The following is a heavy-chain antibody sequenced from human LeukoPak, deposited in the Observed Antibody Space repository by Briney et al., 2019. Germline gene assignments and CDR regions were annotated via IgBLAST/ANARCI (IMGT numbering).Heavy chain of an antibody. D-gene: IGHD2-15*01. CDR3: AKEVVAATGGYFDY. CDR1: GFTFSSYS. J-gene: IGHJ4*02. Sequence: GGSLRLSCAASGFTFSSYSMNWVRQAPGKGLEWVSSISSSSSYIYYADSVKGRFTISRDNSKNTLYLQMNSLRAEDTAVYYCAKEVVAATGGYFDYWGQGTLVTVSS. CDR2: ISSSSSYI. V-gene: IGHV3-21*04.